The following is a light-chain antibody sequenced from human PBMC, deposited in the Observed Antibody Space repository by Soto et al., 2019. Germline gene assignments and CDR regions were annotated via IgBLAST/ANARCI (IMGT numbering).Light chain of an antibody. CDR2: GAI. V-gene: IGKV1-33*01. Sequence: DIQMTQSPSSLSASVGDRVTITCQASQDISNYLNWYQQKPGKAPKLLIYGAINLETGVPSRFSGSGSGTDFTVTISSLQPEDIATYYCQRYDNVPLTFGGGTRVEIK. J-gene: IGKJ4*01. CDR1: QDISNY. CDR3: QRYDNVPLT.